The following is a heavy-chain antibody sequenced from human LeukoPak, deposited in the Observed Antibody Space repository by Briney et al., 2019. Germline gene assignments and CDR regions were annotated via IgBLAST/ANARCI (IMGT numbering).Heavy chain of an antibody. CDR2: ISYGGSNK. Sequence: PGGSLRLSCAASGFTFSSYGMHWVRQAPGKGLAWVAVISYGGSNKYYADSVKGRFTISRDNAKNSLYLQMNSLRGEDTAVYYCARDIDWLDCWGQGTLVTVSS. J-gene: IGHJ5*01. CDR1: GFTFSSYG. D-gene: IGHD2-15*01. V-gene: IGHV3-30*03. CDR3: ARDIDWLDC.